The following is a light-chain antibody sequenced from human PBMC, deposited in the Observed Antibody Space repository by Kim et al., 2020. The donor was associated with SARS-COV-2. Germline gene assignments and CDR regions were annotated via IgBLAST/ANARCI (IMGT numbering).Light chain of an antibody. CDR3: QAWDSSTGV. CDR2: QDS. Sequence: YELTQPPSVSVSPGQTASITCSGDKLGDKYACWYQQKPGQSPVLVIYQDSKWPSGIPERFSGSNSGNTATLTISGTQAMDEADYYCQAWDSSTGVFGTG. V-gene: IGLV3-1*01. J-gene: IGLJ1*01. CDR1: KLGDKY.